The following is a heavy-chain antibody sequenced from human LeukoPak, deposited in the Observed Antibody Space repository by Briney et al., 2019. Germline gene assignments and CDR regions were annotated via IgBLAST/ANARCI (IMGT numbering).Heavy chain of an antibody. D-gene: IGHD6-19*01. CDR1: GFTFSSYS. V-gene: IGHV3-21*01. CDR2: ITTSSTYI. J-gene: IGHJ4*02. Sequence: GGSLRLSCAAAGFTFSSYSMSWVRQAPGKGLEWVSSITTSSTYISYADSVRGRFTISRDNAKNSLYLQMNSLRAEDTAVYYCARGKYSSGWFDYWGQGTLVTVSS. CDR3: ARGKYSSGWFDY.